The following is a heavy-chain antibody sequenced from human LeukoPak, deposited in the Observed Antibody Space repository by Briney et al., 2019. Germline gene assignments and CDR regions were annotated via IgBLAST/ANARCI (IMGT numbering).Heavy chain of an antibody. CDR2: IYSSGST. CDR1: GDSIISASYS. D-gene: IGHD6-25*01. V-gene: IGHV4-61*02. Sequence: SETLSLTCTVSGDSIISASYSWSWIRQPAGKGLEWIGRIYSSGSTNYNPSLKSRVTISVDTSKNQFSLRLSSVTAADTAVYYCARSYSSVSVLSYYYFYMDVWGKGTTVTVSS. CDR3: ARSYSSVSVLSYYYFYMDV. J-gene: IGHJ6*03.